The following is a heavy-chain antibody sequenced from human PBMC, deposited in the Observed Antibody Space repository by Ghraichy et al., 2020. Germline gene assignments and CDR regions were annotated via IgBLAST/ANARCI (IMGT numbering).Heavy chain of an antibody. V-gene: IGHV3-11*01. CDR1: GFTFSDYY. Sequence: GGSLRLSCAASGFTFSDYYMSWIRQAPGKGLEWVSYISSSGSTIYYADSVKGRFTISRDNAKNSLYLQMNSLRAEDTAVYYCARDLRKEWLRFFDYWGQGTLVTVSS. CDR3: ARDLRKEWLRFFDY. J-gene: IGHJ4*02. CDR2: ISSSGSTI. D-gene: IGHD5-12*01.